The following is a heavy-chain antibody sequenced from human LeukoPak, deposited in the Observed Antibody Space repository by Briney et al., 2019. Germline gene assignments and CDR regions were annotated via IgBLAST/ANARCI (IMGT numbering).Heavy chain of an antibody. J-gene: IGHJ4*02. CDR1: GYTFINYD. D-gene: IGHD3-16*01. CDR3: ARGGDVRSLDY. V-gene: IGHV1-18*04. CDR2: ISVYNGNT. Sequence: GASVKVSCKASGYTFINYDITWVRQSPGQGLAWMAWISVYNGNTIYAQKLQDRVTLTTGTSTSTAYMELRSLRSDDTALYYCARGGDVRSLDYWGQGTLVTVSS.